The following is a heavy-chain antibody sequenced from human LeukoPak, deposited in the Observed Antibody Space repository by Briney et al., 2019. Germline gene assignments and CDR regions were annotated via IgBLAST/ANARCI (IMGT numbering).Heavy chain of an antibody. CDR3: AKGRDKYQLLSKNWFDP. V-gene: IGHV3-9*01. Sequence: GGSLRLSCAASGFTFDDYAMHWVRQAPGKGLEWVSGISWNSGSIGYADSVKGRFTISRDNAKNSLYLQMNSLGAEDTALYYCAKGRDKYQLLSKNWFDPWGQGTLVTVSS. D-gene: IGHD2-2*01. J-gene: IGHJ5*02. CDR1: GFTFDDYA. CDR2: ISWNSGSI.